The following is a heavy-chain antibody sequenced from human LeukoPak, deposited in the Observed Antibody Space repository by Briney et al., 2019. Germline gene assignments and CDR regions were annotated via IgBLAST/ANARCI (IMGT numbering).Heavy chain of an antibody. D-gene: IGHD6-13*01. CDR2: INHSGST. J-gene: IGHJ5*02. Sequence: SQTPSLTCTVSGGSISSGGYYWSWIRQPPGKGLEWIGEINHSGSTNYNPSLKSRVTISVDTSKNQFSLKLSSVTAADTAVYYCARTGYSSSWDPDNWFDPWGQGTLVTVSS. CDR3: ARTGYSSSWDPDNWFDP. CDR1: GGSISSGGYY. V-gene: IGHV4-30-4*08.